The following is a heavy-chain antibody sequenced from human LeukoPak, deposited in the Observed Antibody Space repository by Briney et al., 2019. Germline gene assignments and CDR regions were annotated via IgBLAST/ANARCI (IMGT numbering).Heavy chain of an antibody. Sequence: GGSLRLSCAASGFTFSSYSMNWVRQAPGKGLEWVAVISYDVSNKYYVDSVKGRFTISRDNSKNTVYLQMNSLRTEDTAVYYCARVSIAIPFDYWGQGTLVTVSS. D-gene: IGHD2-21*01. CDR1: GFTFSSYS. CDR3: ARVSIAIPFDY. CDR2: ISYDVSNK. J-gene: IGHJ4*02. V-gene: IGHV3-30*03.